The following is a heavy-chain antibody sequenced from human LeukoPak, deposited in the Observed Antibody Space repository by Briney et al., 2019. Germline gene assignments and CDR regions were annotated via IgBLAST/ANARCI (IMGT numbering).Heavy chain of an antibody. CDR2: IYTSGST. CDR1: GGSISSHY. V-gene: IGHV4-4*07. CDR3: ARSFSDNFFFEN. J-gene: IGHJ4*02. D-gene: IGHD1-1*01. Sequence: SETLSLTCTVSGGSISSHYWSWIRQPAGKGLEWIGRIYTSGSTNYNPSLKSRVTMSVDTSKSQCTLKLSSVTAADTAVYYCARSFSDNFFFENWGQGTLVTVSS.